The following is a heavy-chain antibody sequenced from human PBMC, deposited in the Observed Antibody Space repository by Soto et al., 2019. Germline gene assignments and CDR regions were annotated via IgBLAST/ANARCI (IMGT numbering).Heavy chain of an antibody. CDR3: VSQRTSVLTQAYFDY. D-gene: IGHD2-8*01. CDR1: GGSVSNSNYY. J-gene: IGHJ4*02. V-gene: IGHV4-39*01. Sequence: PSESLSLTGTVSGGSVSNSNYYWGWMLQSPGKGLEWIGSVYYRGRSYSKSSVKSRVTISVDTSKNQFSLNLNSVTASDTAVYYCVSQRTSVLTQAYFDYWGPGALVTVSS. CDR2: VYYRGRS.